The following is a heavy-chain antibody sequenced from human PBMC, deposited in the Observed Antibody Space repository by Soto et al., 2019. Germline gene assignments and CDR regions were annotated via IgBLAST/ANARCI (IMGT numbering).Heavy chain of an antibody. J-gene: IGHJ4*02. CDR3: AKEQAHRQADTSSIFDY. V-gene: IGHV3-23*01. Sequence: EVQLLESGGGLVEPVGSLRLSCAASGFTFSNYPMTWVRQAPGKGLEWGSSISGSGRSTYYPDSVKGRFTISRDNSKNTFFLHMKSLRAEDTAVYYCAKEQAHRQADTSSIFDYWGQGTLVTVSS. CDR1: GFTFSNYP. D-gene: IGHD2-2*01. CDR2: ISGSGRST.